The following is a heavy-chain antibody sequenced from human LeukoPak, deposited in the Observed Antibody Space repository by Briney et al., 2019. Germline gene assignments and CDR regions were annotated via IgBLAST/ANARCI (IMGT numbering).Heavy chain of an antibody. CDR2: IYYSGST. J-gene: IGHJ4*02. CDR1: GGSISSYY. D-gene: IGHD4-17*01. V-gene: IGHV4-59*01. Sequence: SETLSLTCTVSGGSISSYYWSWIRQPPGKGLEWIGYIYYSGSTNYNPSLKSRVTISVDTSKNQFSLKLSSVTAADTAVYYCARGRDYGDYASFDYWGQGTLATVSS. CDR3: ARGRDYGDYASFDY.